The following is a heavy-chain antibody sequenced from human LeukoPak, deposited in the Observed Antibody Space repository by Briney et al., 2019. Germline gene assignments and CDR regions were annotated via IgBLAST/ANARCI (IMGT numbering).Heavy chain of an antibody. V-gene: IGHV3-48*01. Sequence: GGSLRLSRAASGFTFSSYSMNWVRQAPGKGLEWVSYISSSSSTIYYADSVKGRFTISRDNAKNSLYLQMNSLRAEDTAVYYCARGRLYYYGSGMSPWGQRTLVTVSS. CDR2: ISSSSSTI. CDR1: GFTFSSYS. D-gene: IGHD3-10*01. J-gene: IGHJ5*02. CDR3: ARGRLYYYGSGMSP.